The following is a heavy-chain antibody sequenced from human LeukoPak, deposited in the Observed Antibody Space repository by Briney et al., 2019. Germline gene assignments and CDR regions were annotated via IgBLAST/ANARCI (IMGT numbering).Heavy chain of an antibody. V-gene: IGHV4-31*03. J-gene: IGHJ4*02. CDR1: GGSIRSTNYY. D-gene: IGHD1-26*01. CDR2: IYHSGST. CDR3: TRASGSYHRDYYFDY. Sequence: PSETLSLTCTVSGGSIRSTNYYWSWIRQDPAKGLEWIGYIYHSGSTYYNPALKSRVTISLDTSKNQFSLKLRSVTAADTAVYYCTRASGSYHRDYYFDYWGQGTLVTVSS.